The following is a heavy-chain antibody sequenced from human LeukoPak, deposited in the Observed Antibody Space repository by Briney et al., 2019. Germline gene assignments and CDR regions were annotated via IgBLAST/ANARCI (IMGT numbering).Heavy chain of an antibody. D-gene: IGHD3-3*01. CDR3: ARLLSLDFWSGFGSFDP. V-gene: IGHV5-51*01. CDR1: GYSFTSYW. CDR2: IYPGDSDT. Sequence: GESLKISCKGSGYSFTSYWIGWVRQMPGKGLEWMGIIYPGDSDTRYSPSFQGQDTISADKSISTAYLQWSSLKASDTAMYYCARLLSLDFWSGFGSFDPWGQGTLVTVSS. J-gene: IGHJ5*02.